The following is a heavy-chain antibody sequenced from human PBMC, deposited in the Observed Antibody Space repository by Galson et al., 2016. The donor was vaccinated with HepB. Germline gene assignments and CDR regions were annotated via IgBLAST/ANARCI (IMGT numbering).Heavy chain of an antibody. CDR3: ASDSPYYNDRSGYCLDY. CDR2: ISHSAGST. J-gene: IGHJ4*02. CDR1: GFTFRSYA. Sequence: SLRLSCAASGFTFRSYAMSWVRQAPGKGLEWVSSISHSAGSTSYADSVQGRFTISRGNSTNTLYRQMNSPINDEPAIYYRASDSPYYNDRSGYCLDYWGQGTLVTVSS. D-gene: IGHD3-22*01. V-gene: IGHV3-23*01.